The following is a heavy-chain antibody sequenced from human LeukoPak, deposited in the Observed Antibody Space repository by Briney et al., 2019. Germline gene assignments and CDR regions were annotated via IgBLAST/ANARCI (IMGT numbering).Heavy chain of an antibody. V-gene: IGHV3-15*01. CDR3: FSELASMGSGLDY. CDR1: GFTLSNVW. CDR2: IKSKTDGETT. Sequence: GGSLRLSCAASGFTLSNVWMSWVRQAPGKGLEWVGRIKSKTDGETTDYAALVKGRFTISRDDSKSTLYLQMNSLKTEDTGVYYCFSELASMGSGLDYWGQETLVTVSS. J-gene: IGHJ4*02. D-gene: IGHD3-3*02.